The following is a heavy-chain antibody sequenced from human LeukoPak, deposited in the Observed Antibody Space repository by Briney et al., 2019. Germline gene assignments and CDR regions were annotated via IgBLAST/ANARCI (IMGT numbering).Heavy chain of an antibody. CDR1: GYSFTSYW. CDR2: IYPGDSDT. D-gene: IGHD5-12*01. J-gene: IGHJ4*02. CDR3: ARAGEWLRFWGSLFDY. V-gene: IGHV5-51*01. Sequence: GESLKISCKGSGYSFTSYWIGSVRQMPGKSLEWMGIIYPGDSDTRYSPSFQGQVTISADKSISTVYLQWSSLKASDTAMYFCARAGEWLRFWGSLFDYWGRGTLVTVSS.